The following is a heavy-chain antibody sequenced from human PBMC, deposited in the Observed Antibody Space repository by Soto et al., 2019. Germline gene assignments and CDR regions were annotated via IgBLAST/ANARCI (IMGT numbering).Heavy chain of an antibody. CDR3: AGTYYYDSSGYPRGYFDY. V-gene: IGHV1-69*13. CDR1: GGTFSSYA. D-gene: IGHD3-22*01. J-gene: IGHJ4*02. CDR2: IIPIFGTA. Sequence: SVKVSCKASGGTFSSYAISWVRQAPGQGLEWMGGIIPIFGTANYAQKFQGRVTITADESTSTAYMELSSLRSEDTAVYYCAGTYYYDSSGYPRGYFDYWGQGTLVTVSS.